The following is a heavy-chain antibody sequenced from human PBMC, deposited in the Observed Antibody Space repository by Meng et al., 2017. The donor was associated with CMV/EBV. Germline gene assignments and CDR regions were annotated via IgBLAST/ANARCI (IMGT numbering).Heavy chain of an antibody. Sequence: QVQVEASGPGLVKSSETLSLTCTVSGGSISSSSYYWGWIRQPAGKGLEWIGRIYTSGSTNYNPSLKSRVTISVDTSKNQFSLKLSSVTAADTAVYYCARVRGGRIDYWGQGTLVTVSS. J-gene: IGHJ4*02. V-gene: IGHV4-61*02. CDR2: IYTSGST. CDR3: ARVRGGRIDY. CDR1: GGSISSSSYY.